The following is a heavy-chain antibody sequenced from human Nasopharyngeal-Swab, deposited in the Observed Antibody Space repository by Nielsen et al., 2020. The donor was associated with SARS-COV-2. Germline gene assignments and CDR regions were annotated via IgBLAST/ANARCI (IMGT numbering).Heavy chain of an antibody. CDR1: GFTFSSYA. D-gene: IGHD5-12*01. CDR3: ARVSGYSGYDFYNWFDP. Sequence: GESLKISCAASGFTFSSYAMNWVRQAPGKGLEWVSYISSSGSTIYYADSVKGRFTISRDNAKNSLYLQMNSLRAEDTAVYYCARVSGYSGYDFYNWFDPWGQGTLVTVSS. CDR2: ISSSGSTI. V-gene: IGHV3-48*03. J-gene: IGHJ5*02.